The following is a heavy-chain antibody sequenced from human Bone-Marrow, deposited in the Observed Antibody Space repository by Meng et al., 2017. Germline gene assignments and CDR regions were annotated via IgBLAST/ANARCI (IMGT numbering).Heavy chain of an antibody. J-gene: IGHJ4*02. V-gene: IGHV4-39*07. D-gene: IGHD3-9*01. Sequence: GSLRLSCTVSGGSISSSSYYWGWIRQPPGKGLEWIGSIYYSGSTYYNPSLKSRVTISVDTSRNQFSLTLSSVTAADTAVYYCAREGDSSHYDILTGSHYYFDYWGQGTLVTVSS. CDR2: IYYSGST. CDR3: AREGDSSHYDILTGSHYYFDY. CDR1: GGSISSSSYY.